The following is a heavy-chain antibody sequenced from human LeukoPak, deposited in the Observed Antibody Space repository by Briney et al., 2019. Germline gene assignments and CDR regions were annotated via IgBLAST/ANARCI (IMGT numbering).Heavy chain of an antibody. J-gene: IGHJ4*02. CDR3: ARRKYSSSWLFDY. V-gene: IGHV4-34*01. CDR1: GGSFSGYY. Sequence: SESLSLTCAVYGGSFSGYYWGWIRQPPGKGREWIGEINHSGSTNYNPSLKSRVTISVDKSKNQFSLKLSSVTAADTAVYYCARRKYSSSWLFDYWGQGTLVTVSS. CDR2: INHSGST. D-gene: IGHD6-13*01.